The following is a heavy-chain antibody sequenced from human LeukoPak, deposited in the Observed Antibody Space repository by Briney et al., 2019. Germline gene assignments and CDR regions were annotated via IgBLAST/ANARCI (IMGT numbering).Heavy chain of an antibody. CDR1: GLTFDDYA. J-gene: IGHJ4*02. CDR2: ISWDGGST. V-gene: IGHV3-43D*03. D-gene: IGHD6-13*01. Sequence: GGSLRLSCAASGLTFDDYAMHWVRQAPGKGLEWVSLISWDGGSTYYADSVKGRFTISGDNSKNSLYLQMNSLRAEDTALYYCAKGGDSSSWYYFDYWGQGTLVTVSS. CDR3: AKGGDSSSWYYFDY.